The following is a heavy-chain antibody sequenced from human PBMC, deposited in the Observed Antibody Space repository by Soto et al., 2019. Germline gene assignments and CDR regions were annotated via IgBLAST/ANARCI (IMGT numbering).Heavy chain of an antibody. CDR1: GFTFSSYG. CDR2: IWYDVSNK. CDR3: ARGFADNAVDY. D-gene: IGHD2-2*01. V-gene: IGHV3-33*01. J-gene: IGHJ4*02. Sequence: QVQLVESGGGVVQPGRSLRLSCAASGFTFSSYGMHWVRQAPGKGLEWVAVIWYDVSNKSYADSVKGRFTISRDNSKNTLYLQMNSLRAEDTALYYSARGFADNAVDYWGQGTLVTVSS.